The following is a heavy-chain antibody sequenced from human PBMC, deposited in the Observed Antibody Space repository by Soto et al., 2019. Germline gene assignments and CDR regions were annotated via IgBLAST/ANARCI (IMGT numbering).Heavy chain of an antibody. J-gene: IGHJ5*02. CDR1: GGSFINHA. CDR3: ARETTLIDVGAKWFDP. D-gene: IGHD3-16*01. Sequence: QVQLVQSGAEVKKPGSSVKVSCKASGGSFINHAFTWVRQAPGQGLEWMGGIIPLLASTNFAQKFQDRVTFTADESTNTSYMELSSLTSEDTALYYCARETTLIDVGAKWFDPWGQGTLVIVSS. V-gene: IGHV1-69*13. CDR2: IIPLLAST.